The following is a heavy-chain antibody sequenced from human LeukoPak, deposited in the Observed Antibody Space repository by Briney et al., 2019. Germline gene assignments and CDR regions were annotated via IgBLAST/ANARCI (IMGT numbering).Heavy chain of an antibody. CDR1: GYTFTSYG. Sequence: ASVKVSCKASGYTFTSYGISWVRQAPGQGPEWMGWINPNSGGTNYAQKFQGRVTMTRDTSITTAYMELSRLRSDDTAVYYCAREGWSDPWGQGTLVTVSS. V-gene: IGHV1-2*02. CDR3: AREGWSDP. CDR2: INPNSGGT. D-gene: IGHD2-15*01. J-gene: IGHJ5*02.